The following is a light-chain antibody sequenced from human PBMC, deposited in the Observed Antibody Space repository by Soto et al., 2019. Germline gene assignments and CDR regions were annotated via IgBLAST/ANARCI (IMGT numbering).Light chain of an antibody. J-gene: IGLJ3*02. V-gene: IGLV3-21*02. Sequence: SYELTQPPSVSVAPGQTASITCGGDNLVFKRVHWYQQRPGQAPVLVVHDDSDRPSGIPERFSGSKSENTATLTISRVEAGDEADYYCQLWNDDNDQWVFGGRTELTVL. CDR3: QLWNDDNDQWV. CDR2: DDS. CDR1: NLVFKR.